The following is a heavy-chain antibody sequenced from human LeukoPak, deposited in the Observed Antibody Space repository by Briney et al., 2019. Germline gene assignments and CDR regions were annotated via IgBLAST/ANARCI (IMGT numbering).Heavy chain of an antibody. CDR2: IGSSSYT. CDR3: AKDWAPYCGGDCYFNY. J-gene: IGHJ4*02. CDR1: GFTFSDYY. D-gene: IGHD2-21*02. Sequence: PGGSLRLSCAASGFTFSDYYMSWIRQAPGKGLVWVSYIGSSSYTNYADSVKGRFTISRDSSKNTVYLQMNSLRVEDTAVYYCAKDWAPYCGGDCYFNYWGQGTLVTVSS. V-gene: IGHV3-11*06.